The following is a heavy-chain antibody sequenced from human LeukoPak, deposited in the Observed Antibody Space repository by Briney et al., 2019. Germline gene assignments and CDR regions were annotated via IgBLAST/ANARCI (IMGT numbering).Heavy chain of an antibody. Sequence: SETLSLTCTVSGGSISSSSYYWGWIRQPPGKGLEWIGSIYYSGSTYYNPSLKSRVTISVDTSKNQFSLKLSSVTAADTAVYYCARSTVDYYFDYWGQGTQVTVSS. V-gene: IGHV4-39*07. D-gene: IGHD4-23*01. CDR2: IYYSGST. J-gene: IGHJ4*02. CDR3: ARSTVDYYFDY. CDR1: GGSISSSSYY.